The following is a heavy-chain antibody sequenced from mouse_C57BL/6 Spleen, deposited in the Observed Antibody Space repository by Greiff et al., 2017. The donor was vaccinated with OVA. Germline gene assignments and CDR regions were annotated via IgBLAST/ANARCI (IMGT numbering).Heavy chain of an antibody. CDR1: GFTFSDFY. D-gene: IGHD2-1*01. V-gene: IGHV7-1*02. Sequence: EVQLVESGGGLVQPGGSLRLSCATSGFTFSDFYMEWVRQPPGKSLEWIAASSNKANDYTTEYSASVKGRFIVSRDTSQSILYLQMNALRAEDTAIYYCARDYGSWYFDVWGAGTTVTVAS. J-gene: IGHJ1*01. CDR3: ARDYGSWYFDV. CDR2: SSNKANDYTT.